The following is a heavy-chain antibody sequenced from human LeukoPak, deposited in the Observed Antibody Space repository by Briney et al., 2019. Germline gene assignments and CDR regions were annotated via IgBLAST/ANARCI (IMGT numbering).Heavy chain of an antibody. CDR1: GDSVSSNNAA. CDR3: ARDHSMHFDL. Sequence: ASQTLSLTCAISGDSVSSNNAAWNWIRQSPSGGLEWLGRTYYGSKWFNDYAESVKSRTTINADTSKNQFSLQLNSVTPEDTAVYYCARDHSMHFDLWGRGTLVTVSS. D-gene: IGHD2/OR15-2a*01. CDR2: TYYGSKWFN. J-gene: IGHJ2*01. V-gene: IGHV6-1*01.